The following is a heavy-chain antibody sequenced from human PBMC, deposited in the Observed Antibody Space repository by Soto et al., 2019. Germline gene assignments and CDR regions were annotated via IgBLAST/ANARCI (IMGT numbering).Heavy chain of an antibody. D-gene: IGHD3-9*01. CDR3: ARVPVTGYFDWLGP. CDR2: LDHQGYS. J-gene: IGHJ5*02. CDR1: GAPITSNY. Sequence: SETLSLTCSVSGAPITSNYWTWIRQPPGKGLEWIGYLDHQGYSNYSPSLRSRVSMSIDTSKNQLSLKVHSVTPADTAVYYCARVPVTGYFDWLGPRGKGTLSTVSS. V-gene: IGHV4-59*01.